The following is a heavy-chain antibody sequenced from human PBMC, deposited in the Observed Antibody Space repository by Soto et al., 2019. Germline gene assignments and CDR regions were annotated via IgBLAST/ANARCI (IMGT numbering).Heavy chain of an antibody. J-gene: IGHJ4*02. D-gene: IGHD3-9*01. CDR3: ARGGKTHDILTGRDFDY. CDR1: GGSFSGYY. CDR2: INHSGST. V-gene: IGHV4-34*01. Sequence: SETLSLTCAVYGGSFSGYYWSWIRQPPGRGLEWIGEINHSGSTNYNPSLKSRVTISVDTSKNQFSLKLSSVTAADTAVYYCARGGKTHDILTGRDFDYWGQGTLVTVSS.